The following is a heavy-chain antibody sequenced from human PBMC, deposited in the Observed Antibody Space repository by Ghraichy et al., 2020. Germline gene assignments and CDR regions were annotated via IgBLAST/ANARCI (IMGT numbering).Heavy chain of an antibody. CDR2: INAYNGDT. CDR1: GYTFINYG. J-gene: IGHJ5*02. CDR3: ARGVAARHWSDP. Sequence: ASVKVSCKASGYTFINYGFSWVRQAPGRGLEWMAWINAYNGDTNYAQKFQGRVTLTTDTSTTTAYMELRSLTSDDTALYYCARGVAARHWSDPWGQGTLVTVSS. D-gene: IGHD6-6*01. V-gene: IGHV1-18*01.